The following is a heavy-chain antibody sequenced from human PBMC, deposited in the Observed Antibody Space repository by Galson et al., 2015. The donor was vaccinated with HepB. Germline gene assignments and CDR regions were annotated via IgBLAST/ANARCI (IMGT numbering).Heavy chain of an antibody. D-gene: IGHD2-2*01. Sequence: SVKVSCKASGGTFSSYAISWVRQAPGQGLEWMGGIIPIFGTANYAQKFQGRVTITADESTSTAYMELSSLRSEDTAVYYCARDRVVVVPAATHYYYYYMDVWGKGTTVTVSS. V-gene: IGHV1-69*13. CDR1: GGTFSSYA. CDR2: IIPIFGTA. CDR3: ARDRVVVVPAATHYYYYYMDV. J-gene: IGHJ6*03.